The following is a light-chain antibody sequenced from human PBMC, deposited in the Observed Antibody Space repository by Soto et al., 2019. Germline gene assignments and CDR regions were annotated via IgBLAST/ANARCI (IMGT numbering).Light chain of an antibody. Sequence: QLVLTQSPSASASLGASVKLTCTLSSGHSSYAIAWHQQQPEKGPRYLMNLNIDGSHSKGDGIPDRFSGSSSGAERYLTISSLQSEDEADYYCQTWVTGIVVFGGETKLTVL. CDR2: LNIDGSH. J-gene: IGLJ2*01. V-gene: IGLV4-69*01. CDR3: QTWVTGIVV. CDR1: SGHSSYA.